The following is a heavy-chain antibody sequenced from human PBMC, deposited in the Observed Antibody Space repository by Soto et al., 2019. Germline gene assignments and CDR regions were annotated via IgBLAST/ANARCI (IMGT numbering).Heavy chain of an antibody. J-gene: IGHJ4*02. D-gene: IGHD6-19*01. CDR3: ASSLRWLKQTYGFDY. Sequence: GGSLRLSCAASGFTFSSYEMNWVRQAPGKGRGWVSYISSSGGTIYYADSVKGRFTISRDTPKNSLYLQMTSLRAEDTAVTYCASSLRWLKQTYGFDYWGQGTLVTVSS. CDR2: ISSSGGTI. CDR1: GFTFSSYE. V-gene: IGHV3-48*03.